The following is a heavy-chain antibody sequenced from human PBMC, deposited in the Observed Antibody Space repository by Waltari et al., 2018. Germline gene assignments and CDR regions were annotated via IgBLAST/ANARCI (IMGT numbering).Heavy chain of an antibody. CDR1: GFTFRNYA. CDR2: IRSNDYTGGT. J-gene: IGHJ3*01. Sequence: EVQMVESGGDMVQPGRSLRLSCPGCGFTFRNYAINWVRQAPGKGLEWVGFIRSNDYTGGTSFAASVGGRFTISRDDSKRTAYLQMNALQTDDSATYYCTREDDGNDSGAFDLWGQGTLVTVSS. V-gene: IGHV3-49*04. D-gene: IGHD5-12*01. CDR3: TREDDGNDSGAFDL.